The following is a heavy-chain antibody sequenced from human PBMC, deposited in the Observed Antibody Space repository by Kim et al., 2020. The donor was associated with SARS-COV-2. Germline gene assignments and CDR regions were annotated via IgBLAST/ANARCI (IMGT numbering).Heavy chain of an antibody. D-gene: IGHD1-1*01. CDR3: ARQYDQNFAY. Sequence: GESLKISCKASGYNFASYWMAWVRQRPGEGLEWLGIIYPGDSETRYSPSFQGQVTLSADKSIGTAFLHLITLKASDSAMYDCARQYDQNFAYWCQGTLVT. V-gene: IGHV5-51*01. CDR1: GYNFASYW. J-gene: IGHJ4*02. CDR2: IYPGDSET.